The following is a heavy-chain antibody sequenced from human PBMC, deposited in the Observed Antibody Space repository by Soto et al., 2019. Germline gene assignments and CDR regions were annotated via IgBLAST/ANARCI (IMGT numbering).Heavy chain of an antibody. D-gene: IGHD3-9*01. CDR3: SRDDSDWFFN. CDR2: IRSKVNSYAT. J-gene: IGHJ4*02. V-gene: IGHV3-73*01. Sequence: PGGSLRLSCAASGFTFSGSAMHWVRQASGKGLEWVGRIRSKVNSYATAYAASVNGRFTISRDDSKNTAYLQMNSLKTEDTAVYCCSRDDSDWFFNWGRGTLVTVSS. CDR1: GFTFSGSA.